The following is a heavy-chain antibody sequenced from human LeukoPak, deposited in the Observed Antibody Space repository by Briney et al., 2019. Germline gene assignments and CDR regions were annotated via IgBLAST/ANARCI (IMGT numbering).Heavy chain of an antibody. D-gene: IGHD3-9*01. CDR1: GFTFSSYA. CDR3: AKGSPEYFDWLPYPNWFDP. J-gene: IGHJ5*02. Sequence: GGSLRLSCAASGFTFSSYAMSWVRQAPGKGLEWVSAISGSGGSTYYADSVKGRFTISRDNSKNTLYLQMNSLRAEDTAVYYCAKGSPEYFDWLPYPNWFDPWGQGTLVTVYS. V-gene: IGHV3-23*01. CDR2: ISGSGGST.